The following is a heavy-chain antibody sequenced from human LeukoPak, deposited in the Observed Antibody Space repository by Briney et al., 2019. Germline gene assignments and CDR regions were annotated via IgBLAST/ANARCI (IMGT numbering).Heavy chain of an antibody. CDR3: ANVLHYYVATDV. Sequence: GGSLSFTCAESGFPFSSYAMAWVRQAPGKGLEWVSYIGSDGKTHYSESVKGRFVISRDNFGGMVFLQLNSLRVEDTALYFCANVLHYYVATDVCGQGTTVTVSS. CDR2: IGSDGKT. D-gene: IGHD3-10*02. J-gene: IGHJ6*02. V-gene: IGHV3-23*01. CDR1: GFPFSSYA.